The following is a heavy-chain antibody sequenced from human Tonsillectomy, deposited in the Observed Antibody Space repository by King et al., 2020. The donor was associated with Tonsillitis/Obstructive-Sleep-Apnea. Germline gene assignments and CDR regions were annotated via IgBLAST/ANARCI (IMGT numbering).Heavy chain of an antibody. CDR2: IYYSGNT. D-gene: IGHD4-17*01. CDR3: ARVSTTVTTFGAFDI. J-gene: IGHJ3*02. V-gene: IGHV4-61*01. Sequence: VPLQESGPGLVKPSETLSLTCTVSDDSVSSGIYYWSWIRQPPGKGLEWIGYIYYSGNTNCNPSLKSRVTISVDTSKNHFSLKLSSVTAADTAVYYCARVSTTVTTFGAFDIWGQGTMVTVYS. CDR1: DDSVSSGIYY.